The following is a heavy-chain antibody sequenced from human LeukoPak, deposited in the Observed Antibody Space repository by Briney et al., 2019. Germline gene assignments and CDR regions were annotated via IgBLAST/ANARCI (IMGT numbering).Heavy chain of an antibody. CDR3: ARDKVTFGGVIVDY. CDR2: IYYSGST. D-gene: IGHD3-16*02. J-gene: IGHJ4*02. V-gene: IGHV4-31*03. CDR1: GGSIISSDYH. Sequence: SETLSLTCTVSGGSIISSDYHWGWVRQPPGKGLEWIGCIYYSGSTYYNPSLKSRVTISVDTSKNQFSLKLSSVTAADTAVYYCARDKVTFGGVIVDYWGQGTLVTVSS.